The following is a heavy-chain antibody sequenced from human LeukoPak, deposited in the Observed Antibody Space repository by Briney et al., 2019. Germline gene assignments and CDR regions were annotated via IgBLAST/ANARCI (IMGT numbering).Heavy chain of an antibody. CDR3: ARGVWDYYGSGSYSITISFDY. Sequence: SQTLSLTCTVSGGSISNGDYYWGWLRQPPGKGREGIGYIYDSGSTYYNPSLKSRVTISVDTSKNPFSLTLSSVTAADTAVYHCARGVWDYYGSGSYSITISFDYWGQGTLVTVSS. CDR2: IYDSGST. V-gene: IGHV4-30-4*01. CDR1: GGSISNGDYY. D-gene: IGHD3-10*01. J-gene: IGHJ4*02.